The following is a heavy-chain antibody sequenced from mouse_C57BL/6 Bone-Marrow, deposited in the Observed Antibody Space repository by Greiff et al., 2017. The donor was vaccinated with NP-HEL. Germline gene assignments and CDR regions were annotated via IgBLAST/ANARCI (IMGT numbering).Heavy chain of an antibody. CDR3: SRKGYGSSFFV. CDR2: ISSGSSTI. CDR1: GFTFSDYG. D-gene: IGHD1-1*01. J-gene: IGHJ1*03. Sequence: VQLKESGGGLVKPGGSLKLSCAASGFTFSDYGMHWVRQAPEKGLEWVAYISSGSSTIYYAETVKGRFTISRDNAKNTLFLQMASLRSEYTAMYYCSRKGYGSSFFVWGTGTTVTVSS. V-gene: IGHV5-17*01.